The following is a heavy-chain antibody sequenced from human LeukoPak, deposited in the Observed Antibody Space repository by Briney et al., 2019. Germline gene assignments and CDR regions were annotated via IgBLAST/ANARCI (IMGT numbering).Heavy chain of an antibody. CDR3: ARGGYYDFWSGPITHDY. V-gene: IGHV3-30*02. J-gene: IGHJ4*02. Sequence: PGGSLRLSCAASGFTFSGYGMHWVRQAPGKGLEWVAFVRYDSSNKYYADSVKGRFTISRDNAKNSLYLQMNSLRAEDTAVYYCARGGYYDFWSGPITHDYWGQGTLVTVSS. D-gene: IGHD3-3*01. CDR1: GFTFSGYG. CDR2: VRYDSSNK.